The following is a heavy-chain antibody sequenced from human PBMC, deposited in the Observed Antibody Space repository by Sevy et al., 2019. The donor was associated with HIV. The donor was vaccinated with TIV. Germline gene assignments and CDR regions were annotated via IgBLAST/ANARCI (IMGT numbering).Heavy chain of an antibody. CDR1: GASITSGGSC. J-gene: IGHJ3*01. Sequence: SQTLSLTCTASGASITSGGSCWSWIRQHPGSTLEWIGYVYHSGTTYYNPSLKSRVSISLDTSKNQVSLNLASVTAADTAVYFCARDGRHYGDYFRDAFDLWGQGTMVTVSS. V-gene: IGHV4-31*03. D-gene: IGHD2-21*02. CDR2: VYHSGTT. CDR3: ARDGRHYGDYFRDAFDL.